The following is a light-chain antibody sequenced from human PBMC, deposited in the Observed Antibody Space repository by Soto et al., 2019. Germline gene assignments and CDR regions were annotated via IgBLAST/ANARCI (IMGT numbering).Light chain of an antibody. CDR3: CSYAGSFLKV. CDR2: DVR. V-gene: IGLV2-11*01. J-gene: IGLJ1*01. CDR1: SSDVGGYNY. Sequence: ALTHPRSVSGSPGQSVTISCTGTSSDVGGYNYVSWYQQHPGKAPKLMISDVRKRPSGVPDRFSGSKSGNTASLTISGLQAEDEADYYCCSYAGSFLKVFGTGTKVTVL.